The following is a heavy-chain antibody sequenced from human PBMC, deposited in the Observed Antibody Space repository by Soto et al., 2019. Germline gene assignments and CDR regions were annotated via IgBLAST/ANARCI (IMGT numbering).Heavy chain of an antibody. CDR1: GGSISSSSYY. CDR2: IYYSGST. D-gene: IGHD6-6*01. Sequence: QLQLQESGPGLVKASETLSLTCTVSGGSISSSSYYWGWIRQPPGKGLEWIGRIYYSGSTYCNPSLRSRVTIAVDTSKNRFSLTLSSVTAAHTAVYYCARLILMARPHYFDYRGQGTLVTVSS. CDR3: ARLILMARPHYFDY. V-gene: IGHV4-39*01. J-gene: IGHJ4*02.